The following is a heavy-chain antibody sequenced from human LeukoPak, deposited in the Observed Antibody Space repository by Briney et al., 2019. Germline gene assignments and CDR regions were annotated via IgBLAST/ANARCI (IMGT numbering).Heavy chain of an antibody. J-gene: IGHJ4*02. V-gene: IGHV1-2*02. Sequence: ASVKVSCKASGYTLTGYYMHRGRQAPGQGVEWMGWIKPNSGGTNYAQKFQGRVTMTRDTSISTAYMELCRLRSDDTAVYYCARGRDWGEQWELPLIDYWGQGTLVTVSS. CDR1: GYTLTGYY. D-gene: IGHD1-26*01. CDR2: IKPNSGGT. CDR3: ARGRDWGEQWELPLIDY.